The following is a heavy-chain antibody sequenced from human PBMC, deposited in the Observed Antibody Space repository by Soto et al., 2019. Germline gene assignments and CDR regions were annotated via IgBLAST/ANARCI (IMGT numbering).Heavy chain of an antibody. CDR1: GFTFSSYE. J-gene: IGHJ6*02. CDR2: ISSSGSTI. V-gene: IGHV3-48*03. CDR3: ARDLMVRGAPMFRYYYYGMDV. D-gene: IGHD3-10*01. Sequence: PWGSLRLSCAASGFTFSSYEMNWVRQAPGKGLEWVSYISSSGSTIYYADSVKGRFTISRDNAKNSLYLQMNSLRAEDTAVYYCARDLMVRGAPMFRYYYYGMDVWGQGTTVTVSS.